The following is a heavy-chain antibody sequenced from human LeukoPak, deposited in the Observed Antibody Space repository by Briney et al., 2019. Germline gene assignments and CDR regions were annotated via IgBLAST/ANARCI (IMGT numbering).Heavy chain of an antibody. V-gene: IGHV1-8*03. J-gene: IGHJ3*02. CDR3: AASGRVNSYSSGWYWDAFDI. Sequence: ASVKVSCKASGYTFTSYDINWVRQATGQGLEWMGWMNPNSGNTGYAQKFQGRVTITRNTSISTAYMELSSLRSEDTAVYYCAASGRVNSYSSGWYWDAFDIWGQGTMVTVSS. CDR1: GYTFTSYD. CDR2: MNPNSGNT. D-gene: IGHD6-19*01.